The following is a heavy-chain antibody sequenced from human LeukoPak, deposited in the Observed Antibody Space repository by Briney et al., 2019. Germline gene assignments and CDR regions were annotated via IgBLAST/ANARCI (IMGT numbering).Heavy chain of an antibody. J-gene: IGHJ6*02. D-gene: IGHD3-9*01. CDR1: GFTFSGYG. Sequence: GSLRLSCAASGFTFSGYGMHWVRQAPGKGLEWVAVIWYDGSNDDYADSVKGRFTISRDNAKNSLYLQMNSLRAEDTAVYYCARDLLSDILTGYHTYYYYGMDVWGQGTTVTVSS. CDR2: IWYDGSND. CDR3: ARDLLSDILTGYHTYYYYGMDV. V-gene: IGHV3-33*01.